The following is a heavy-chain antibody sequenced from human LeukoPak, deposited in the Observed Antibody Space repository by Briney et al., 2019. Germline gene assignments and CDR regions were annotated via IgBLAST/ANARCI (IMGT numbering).Heavy chain of an antibody. Sequence: GRSLRLSCAASGFTLDDYAMHWVRQASGKGLEWVSGISWNSGSIGYADSVKGRFTISRDNAKNSLYLQMNSLRAEDTALYYCAKDIRGYSYGSWFDPWGQGTLVTVSS. CDR3: AKDIRGYSYGSWFDP. CDR1: GFTLDDYA. CDR2: ISWNSGSI. V-gene: IGHV3-9*01. J-gene: IGHJ5*02. D-gene: IGHD5-18*01.